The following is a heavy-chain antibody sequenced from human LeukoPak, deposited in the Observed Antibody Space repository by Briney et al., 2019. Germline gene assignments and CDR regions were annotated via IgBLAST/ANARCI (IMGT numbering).Heavy chain of an antibody. CDR3: ARVARGYSGYDPDYYYYYMDV. CDR1: GFTFSSYA. J-gene: IGHJ6*03. V-gene: IGHV3-30-3*01. CDR2: ISYDGSNK. Sequence: GRSLRLSCAASGFTFSSYAMHWVRQAPGKGLEWVAVISYDGSNKYYADSVKGRFTISRDNSKNTLYLQMNSLRAEDTAVYYCARVARGYSGYDPDYYYYYMDVWGKGTTVTVSS. D-gene: IGHD5-12*01.